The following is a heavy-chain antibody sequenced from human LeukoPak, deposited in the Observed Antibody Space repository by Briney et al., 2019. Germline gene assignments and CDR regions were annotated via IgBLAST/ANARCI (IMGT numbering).Heavy chain of an antibody. J-gene: IGHJ4*02. V-gene: IGHV3-30*18. CDR2: ISYDGSNK. CDR1: GFTFSSYG. D-gene: IGHD6-13*01. CDR3: AKDRVRQQLVGDFDY. Sequence: GGSLRLSCAASGFTFSSYGMHWVRQAPGKGLEWVAVISYDGSNKYYADSVKGRFTISRDNSKNTLYLQMNSLRAEDTAVYYCAKDRVRQQLVGDFDYWGQGTLVTVSS.